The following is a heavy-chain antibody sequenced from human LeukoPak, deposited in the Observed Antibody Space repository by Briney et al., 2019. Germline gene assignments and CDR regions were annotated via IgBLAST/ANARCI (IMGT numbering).Heavy chain of an antibody. CDR1: GYSISSRNW. CDR2: IFYSGDT. Sequence: PSDTLSLTCAVSGYSISSRNWWGWIRQPPGKGLEWIGHIFYSGDTYYSPSLKSRVTMSTDTSQNQFSLKLTSVTAVDTAVYFCARYGGDSDWYFDLWGRGTLVTVSS. D-gene: IGHD4-23*01. J-gene: IGHJ2*01. CDR3: ARYGGDSDWYFDL. V-gene: IGHV4-28*01.